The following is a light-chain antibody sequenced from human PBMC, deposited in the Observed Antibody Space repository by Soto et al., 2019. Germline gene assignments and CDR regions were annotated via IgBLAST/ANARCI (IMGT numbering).Light chain of an antibody. CDR2: EVT. J-gene: IGLJ1*01. V-gene: IGLV2-14*01. Sequence: VLTPPASVSGSRGQSITISCVGRNTDVGQGKSVSWYQQGPGKAPKLLIFEVTNRPSGVSSRFSGSRSGNTASLTISGLQPDDEGDYFCVSYTDTDTLVFGTGTKVTVL. CDR1: NTDVGQGKS. CDR3: VSYTDTDTLV.